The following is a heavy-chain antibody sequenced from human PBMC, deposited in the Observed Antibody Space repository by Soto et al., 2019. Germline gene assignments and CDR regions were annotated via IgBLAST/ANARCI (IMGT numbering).Heavy chain of an antibody. CDR2: ISGSGGST. CDR1: GFTFSSYA. J-gene: IGHJ2*01. Sequence: GGSLRLSCAASGFTFSSYAMSWVRQAPGKGLEWVSTISGSGGSTYYADSVKGRFTISRDNSKNTLYLQMNSLRAEDTALYYCAKDASSGITSFDLWGRGTLVTVSS. V-gene: IGHV3-23*01. CDR3: AKDASSGITSFDL. D-gene: IGHD3-3*01.